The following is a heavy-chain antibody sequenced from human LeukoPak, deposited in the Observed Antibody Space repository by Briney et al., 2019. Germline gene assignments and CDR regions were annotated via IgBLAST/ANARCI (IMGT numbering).Heavy chain of an antibody. D-gene: IGHD5-24*01. V-gene: IGHV3-21*01. CDR2: ISSSSSYI. CDR1: GFTFSSYS. CDR3: ARSDGYTGESDAFDI. J-gene: IGHJ3*02. Sequence: KPGGSLRLSCAATGFTFSSYSMNWVRQAPGKGLEWVSSISSSSSYIYCADSVKGRFTISRDNAKNSLYLQMNSLRAEDTAVYYCARSDGYTGESDAFDIWGQGTMVTVSS.